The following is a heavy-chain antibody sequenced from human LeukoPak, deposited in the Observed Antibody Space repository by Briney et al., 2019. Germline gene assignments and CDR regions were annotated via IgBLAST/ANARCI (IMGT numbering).Heavy chain of an antibody. J-gene: IGHJ3*02. D-gene: IGHD1-1*01. CDR1: GGSVSSHY. V-gene: IGHV4-59*02. CDR3: VGVPVTTNDFDI. Sequence: SETLSLTRSVSGGSVSSHYWGWIRPHPGKGREWIGYIYYSGSTNYPPSLKTRVTISIDTSKNQFSQKLTSVTAAHTAVFFCVGVPVTTNDFDIWGQGTMVTVSS. CDR2: IYYSGST.